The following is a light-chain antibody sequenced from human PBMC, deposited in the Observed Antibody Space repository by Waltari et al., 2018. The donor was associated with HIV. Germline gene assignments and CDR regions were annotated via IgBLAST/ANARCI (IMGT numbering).Light chain of an antibody. Sequence: QSALTQPPSASESPGQSVTISCTGTTSDVGYYNYVSWYQQHPGQAPKLIIYEVTKRPSGVPDRFSASKSGNTASLTVSGLQPEDEADYYCSSYADSNDLLFGGGTRLTVL. CDR1: TSDVGYYNY. J-gene: IGLJ2*01. CDR3: SSYADSNDLL. V-gene: IGLV2-8*01. CDR2: EVT.